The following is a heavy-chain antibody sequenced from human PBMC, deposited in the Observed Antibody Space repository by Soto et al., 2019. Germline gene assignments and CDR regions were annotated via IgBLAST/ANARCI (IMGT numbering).Heavy chain of an antibody. V-gene: IGHV4-59*01. Sequence: PSETLSLTCTVSGGSISSNYWTWIRQPPGKGLEWIGYVYNSGSTNYNPSLKSRVTISEDTSKSQFSLKVNSMTAADTAVYYCARYRREAVAGYTLDNWGQGILVTVSS. J-gene: IGHJ4*02. D-gene: IGHD6-13*01. CDR1: GGSISSNY. CDR2: VYNSGST. CDR3: ARYRREAVAGYTLDN.